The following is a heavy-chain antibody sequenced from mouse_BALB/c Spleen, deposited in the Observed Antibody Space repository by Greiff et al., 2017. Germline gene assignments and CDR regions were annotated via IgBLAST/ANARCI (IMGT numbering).Heavy chain of an antibody. CDR2: IWSGGST. CDR1: GFSLTSYG. V-gene: IGHV2-2*02. J-gene: IGHJ3*01. CDR3: ARNGRDIEVQAWFAY. Sequence: QVQLQQSGPGLVQPSQSLSITCTVSGFSLTSYGVHWVRQSPGKGLEWLGVIWSGGSTDYNAAFISRLSISKDNSKSQVFFKMNSLQANDTAIYYSARNGRDIEVQAWFAYWGQGTLVTVSA. D-gene: IGHD2-14*01.